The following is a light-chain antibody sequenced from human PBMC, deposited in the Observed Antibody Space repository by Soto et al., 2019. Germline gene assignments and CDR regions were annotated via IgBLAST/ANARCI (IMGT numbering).Light chain of an antibody. CDR2: EDT. J-gene: IGLJ2*01. Sequence: QSALTQPASVSGSPGQSITISCTGTSSDVGNFNLVSWYQHHPGIAPKLMIYEDTKRPSGVSNRFSGSKSANTASLTISGLQADDEADYYCSAYTHSNTVIFGGGTKLTVL. V-gene: IGLV2-14*02. CDR3: SAYTHSNTVI. CDR1: SSDVGNFNL.